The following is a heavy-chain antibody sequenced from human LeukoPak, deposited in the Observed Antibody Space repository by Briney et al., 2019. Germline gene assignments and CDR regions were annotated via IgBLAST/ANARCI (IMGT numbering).Heavy chain of an antibody. CDR2: IYHSGST. D-gene: IGHD2-2*02. V-gene: IGHV4-38-2*02. Sequence: PSETLSLTCTVSGYSISSGYYWGWIRPPPGKGLELIGSIYHSGSTYYNPSLKSRVTISVDTSKNQFSLKLSSVTAADTAVYYCAAAITLYGGFDPWGQGTLVTVSS. CDR3: AAAITLYGGFDP. CDR1: GYSISSGYY. J-gene: IGHJ5*02.